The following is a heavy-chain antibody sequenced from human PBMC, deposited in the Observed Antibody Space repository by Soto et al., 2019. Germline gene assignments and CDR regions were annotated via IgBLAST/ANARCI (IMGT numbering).Heavy chain of an antibody. V-gene: IGHV4-59*01. CDR2: IYYSGST. Sequence: PSETLSLTCTVSGGSISRYYWSWSRQPPGKGLEWIGYIYYSGSTNYNPSLKSRVTISVDTSKNQFSLKLSSVTAADTAVYYCARLGYCSSTSCYVLILDYWGQGTLVTVS. CDR3: ARLGYCSSTSCYVLILDY. CDR1: GGSISRYY. D-gene: IGHD2-2*01. J-gene: IGHJ4*02.